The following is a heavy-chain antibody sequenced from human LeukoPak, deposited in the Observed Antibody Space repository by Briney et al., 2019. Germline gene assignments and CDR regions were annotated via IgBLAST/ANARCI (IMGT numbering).Heavy chain of an antibody. Sequence: GGSLRLSCAASGFTFSGSAMHWVRQAPGKGLEWVSSISGSGGSTQYAASVQGRFTISRDNSKNTLYLQMNSLRAEDTAVYYCAKDPNGDYIGTFDIWGQGTMVTVSS. D-gene: IGHD4-17*01. V-gene: IGHV3-23*01. CDR1: GFTFSGSA. CDR2: ISGSGGST. J-gene: IGHJ3*02. CDR3: AKDPNGDYIGTFDI.